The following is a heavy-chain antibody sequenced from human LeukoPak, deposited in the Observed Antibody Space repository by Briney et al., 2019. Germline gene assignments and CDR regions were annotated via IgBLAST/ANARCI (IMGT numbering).Heavy chain of an antibody. CDR3: ATSTTKYYYDTTGYPTGAFNI. CDR2: IKQDGNEK. CDR1: GFTFSNYW. Sequence: GGSLRLSCAASGFTFSNYWMSWVRQAPGKGLEWVANIKQDGNEKYYVDSVKGRFTISRGNAKNSLYLQMNSLRAEDTAVYYCATSTTKYYYDTTGYPTGAFNIWGQGTMVTVSS. D-gene: IGHD3-22*01. J-gene: IGHJ3*02. V-gene: IGHV3-7*01.